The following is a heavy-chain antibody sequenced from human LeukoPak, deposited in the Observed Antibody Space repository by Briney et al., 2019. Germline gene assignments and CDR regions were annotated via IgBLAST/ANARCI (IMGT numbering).Heavy chain of an antibody. J-gene: IGHJ4*02. CDR3: AKGGSSGYYSGSFYY. V-gene: IGHV3-9*01. CDR2: ISWNSGSI. CDR1: GFTFDDYA. Sequence: PGRSLRLSCAASGFTFDDYAMHWVRQAPGKGLEWVSGISWNSGSIGYADSVKGRFTISRDNAKNSLYLQMNSLRAEDTALYYCAKGGSSGYYSGSFYYWGQGTLVTVSS. D-gene: IGHD3-22*01.